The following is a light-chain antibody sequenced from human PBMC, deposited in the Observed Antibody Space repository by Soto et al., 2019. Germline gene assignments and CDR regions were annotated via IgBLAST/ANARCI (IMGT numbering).Light chain of an antibody. V-gene: IGKV1-9*01. J-gene: IGKJ4*01. CDR2: AAS. Sequence: DIQLTQSPSFLSASVGDRVTITCRASQGISSYLAWYQQKPGKAPKLLIYAASTLQSGVPSRFSGSGSGTEFTLTISSLQPEDFATYYCQQLNSYTFTFGGGNKVEI. CDR1: QGISSY. CDR3: QQLNSYTFT.